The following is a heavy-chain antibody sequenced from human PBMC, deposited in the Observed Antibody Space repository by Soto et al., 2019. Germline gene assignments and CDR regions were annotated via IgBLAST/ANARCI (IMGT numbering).Heavy chain of an antibody. Sequence: QVQLVQSGAEVRKPGASVKVSCEASGYTFTSYDIYWVRQATGQGLEWMGWMNPNTGNSGYAQKFQDRVTMTGDTSISSAHMELSSLRSEDTAVYYCARRAETNGWNGFGADKYYFDFWGQGTLVTVSS. CDR3: ARRAETNGWNGFGADKYYFDF. CDR1: GYTFTSYD. J-gene: IGHJ4*02. D-gene: IGHD1-1*01. V-gene: IGHV1-8*01. CDR2: MNPNTGNS.